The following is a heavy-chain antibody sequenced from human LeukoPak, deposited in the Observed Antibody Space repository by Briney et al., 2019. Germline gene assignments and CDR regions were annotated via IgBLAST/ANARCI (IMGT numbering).Heavy chain of an antibody. Sequence: KPSETLSLTCTVSGGSISSYYWSWIRQPAGKGLEWIGRIYTSGSTNYNLSLKSRVTMSVDTSKNQFSLKLSSVTAADTAVYYCARNRMRITMVRGTQRLYNRFDPWGQGTLVTVSS. CDR1: GGSISSYY. V-gene: IGHV4-4*07. CDR2: IYTSGST. D-gene: IGHD3-10*01. J-gene: IGHJ5*02. CDR3: ARNRMRITMVRGTQRLYNRFDP.